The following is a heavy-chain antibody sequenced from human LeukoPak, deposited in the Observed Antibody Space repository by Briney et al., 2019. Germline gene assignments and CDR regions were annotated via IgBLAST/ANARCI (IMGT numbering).Heavy chain of an antibody. Sequence: GGSLRLSCAASGFTFSSNYMSWVRQAPGKGLEWVSVIYSGGTTYYADSVKGRFTISRDNSNNTLYLQMNSLRAEDTAVYYCATSGYSSGLYSYWGQGTLVTVSS. J-gene: IGHJ4*02. CDR1: GFTFSSNY. V-gene: IGHV3-53*01. CDR3: ATSGYSSGLYSY. D-gene: IGHD6-19*01. CDR2: IYSGGTT.